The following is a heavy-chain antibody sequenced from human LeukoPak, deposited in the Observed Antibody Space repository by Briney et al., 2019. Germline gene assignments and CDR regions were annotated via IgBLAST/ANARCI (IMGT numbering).Heavy chain of an antibody. CDR1: GGSISSYY. CDR2: IYYSGST. Sequence: SETLSLTCTVSGGSISSYYGSWIRQPPGKGLEWIAYIYYSGSTNYNPSLKSRVTISVDTSKNQFSLKLSSVTAADTAVYYCASGYYDFWSGYYLADAFDIWGQGTMVTVSS. J-gene: IGHJ3*02. V-gene: IGHV4-59*01. CDR3: ASGYYDFWSGYYLADAFDI. D-gene: IGHD3-3*01.